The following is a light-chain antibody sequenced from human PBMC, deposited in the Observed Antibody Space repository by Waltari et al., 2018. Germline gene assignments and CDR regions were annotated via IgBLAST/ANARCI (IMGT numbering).Light chain of an antibody. V-gene: IGKV4-1*01. CDR1: QSILYNSNNKNY. J-gene: IGKJ4*01. Sequence: DVVMTQSPDSLDLSLGERATISCKSSQSILYNSNNKNYLAWYQQKPGQPPKLLIYWASTRESGVPDRFSGSGSGSDFTLTITSLQAEDVAVYYCQQFYNTPLTFGGGTKVEIK. CDR2: WAS. CDR3: QQFYNTPLT.